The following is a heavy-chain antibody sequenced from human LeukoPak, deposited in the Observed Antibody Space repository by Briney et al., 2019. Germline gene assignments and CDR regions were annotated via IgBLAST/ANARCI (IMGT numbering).Heavy chain of an antibody. Sequence: GGSLRLSCAASGFTFSSYSMNWVRQAPGKGLEWVSSISSSSSYIYYVDSVKGRFTISRDNAKNSLYLQMNSLRAEDTAVYYCARDLTPRTLIVVVPAAINWFDPWGQGTLVTVSS. CDR3: ARDLTPRTLIVVVPAAINWFDP. CDR2: ISSSSSYI. CDR1: GFTFSSYS. D-gene: IGHD2-2*01. J-gene: IGHJ5*02. V-gene: IGHV3-21*01.